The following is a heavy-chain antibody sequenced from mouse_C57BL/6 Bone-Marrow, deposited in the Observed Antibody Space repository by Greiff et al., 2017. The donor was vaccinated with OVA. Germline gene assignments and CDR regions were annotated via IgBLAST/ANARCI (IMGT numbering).Heavy chain of an antibody. CDR2: ISNGGGST. CDR3: ARLDAMDY. CDR1: GFTFSDFY. J-gene: IGHJ4*01. V-gene: IGHV5-12*01. Sequence: EVQGVESGGGLVQPGGSLKLSCAASGFTFSDFYMYWIRQTPEKRLEWVACISNGGGSTYYPDTVKGRFTISRDNAKNTLYLQMSRLKSEDTAMYYCARLDAMDYWGQGTSVTVSS.